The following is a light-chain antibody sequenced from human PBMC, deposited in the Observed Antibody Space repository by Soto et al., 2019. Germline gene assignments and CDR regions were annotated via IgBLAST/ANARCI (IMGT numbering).Light chain of an antibody. V-gene: IGKV1-9*01. Sequence: DIQMTQSPSSLSASVGDRVTITCRASQTIHSYLNWYQHKPGKAPKLLIYAASTLQSGVPSRFSGSGSGTEFTLTISSLQPEDFATYYCQQLNSYPITFGQGTRLEIK. CDR1: QTIHSY. CDR3: QQLNSYPIT. J-gene: IGKJ5*01. CDR2: AAS.